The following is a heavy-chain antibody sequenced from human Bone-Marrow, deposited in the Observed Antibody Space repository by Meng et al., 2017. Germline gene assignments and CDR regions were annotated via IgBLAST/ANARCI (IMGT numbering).Heavy chain of an antibody. Sequence: SETLSLTCTVSGGSISSYYWSWIRQPAGKGLEWIGRITSGSTNYNPSLKRRVIMSVDTSKNQFSLQLSSVTAADTAVYYCAREDYVSGAQLDYWGQGTLVTVSS. D-gene: IGHD3-16*01. CDR2: ITSGST. J-gene: IGHJ4*02. CDR3: AREDYVSGAQLDY. V-gene: IGHV4-4*07. CDR1: GGSISSYY.